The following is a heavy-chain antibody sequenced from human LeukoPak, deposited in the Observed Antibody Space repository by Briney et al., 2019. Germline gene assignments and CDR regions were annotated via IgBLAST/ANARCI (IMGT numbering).Heavy chain of an antibody. J-gene: IGHJ4*02. D-gene: IGHD4-17*01. CDR3: ARRYGDYVDY. V-gene: IGHV4-59*08. CDR1: GGSISSYY. CDR2: IYYSGST. Sequence: SETLSLTCTVSGGSISSYYWSWIRHPPGKGLEWIGYIYYSGSTNYNPSLKSRVTISVDTSKNQFSLKLSSVTAADTAVYYCARRYGDYVDYWGQGTLVTVSS.